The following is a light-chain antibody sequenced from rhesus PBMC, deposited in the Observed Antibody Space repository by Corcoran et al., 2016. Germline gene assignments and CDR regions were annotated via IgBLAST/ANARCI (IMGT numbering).Light chain of an antibody. V-gene: IGKV1-25*01. CDR3: QQHNSYPFT. J-gene: IGKJ3*01. CDR2: DAS. Sequence: DIQMTQSPSSLSASVGDTVTITCQASQGISTYLAWYQQKPGKAHKLLIYDASTLQSGVPSRFSGSGSGTEFTLTISSLQPEDCATYYCQQHNSYPFTFGPGTKLDIK. CDR1: QGISTY.